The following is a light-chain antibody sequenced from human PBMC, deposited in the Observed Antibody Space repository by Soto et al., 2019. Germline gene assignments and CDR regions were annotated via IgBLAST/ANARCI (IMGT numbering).Light chain of an antibody. CDR3: QQYNNWPGT. CDR2: GAS. CDR1: QSVSNN. Sequence: EIVMTQSPATLSVSPGERATLSCRASQSVSNNLAWYQQKPGHAPRLLLFGASTRATGIPARFSGRGSGTEFTLTISSLQSEDFAVYYCQQYNNWPGTFGQGTKVEIK. J-gene: IGKJ1*01. V-gene: IGKV3-15*01.